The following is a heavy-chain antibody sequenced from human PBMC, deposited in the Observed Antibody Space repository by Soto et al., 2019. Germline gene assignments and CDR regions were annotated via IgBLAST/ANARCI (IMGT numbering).Heavy chain of an antibody. Sequence: QITLKESGPTLVKPTQTLTLTCTFSGFSRSTSGVGVGWIRQPPGQALECLAPISWDDDKRYSPSLKSRLTVTGNTAKNQVVVTMTNMDPIDTATYFCEHAPDYCQYYWIYSSGHGTLVTVP. CDR3: EHAPDYCQYYWIYS. J-gene: IGHJ5*01. V-gene: IGHV2-5*02. CDR2: ISWDDDK. CDR1: GFSRSTSGVG. D-gene: IGHD2-15*01.